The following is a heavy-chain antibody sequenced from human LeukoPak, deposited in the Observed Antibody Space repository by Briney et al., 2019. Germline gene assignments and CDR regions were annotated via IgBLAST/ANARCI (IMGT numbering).Heavy chain of an antibody. Sequence: SETLSLTCTVSGGSISSGDYYWSWIRQPPGKGLEWIGYIYYSGSTYYNPSLKSRVTISVDTSKNQFSLKLSSVAAADTAVYYCARGLWFGESSGYWGQGTLVTVSS. D-gene: IGHD3-10*01. CDR3: ARGLWFGESSGY. J-gene: IGHJ4*02. CDR1: GGSISSGDYY. V-gene: IGHV4-30-4*08. CDR2: IYYSGST.